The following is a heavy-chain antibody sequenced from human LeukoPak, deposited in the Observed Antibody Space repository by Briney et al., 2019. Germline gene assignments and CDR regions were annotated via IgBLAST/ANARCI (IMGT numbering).Heavy chain of an antibody. CDR1: GFTFINYG. D-gene: IGHD7-27*01. CDR3: ARKFLTGRLIDY. CDR2: ISYDGSNE. J-gene: IGHJ4*02. V-gene: IGHV3-30*03. Sequence: GRSLRLSCAASGFTFINYGMHWVRQAPGKGLEWVAVISYDGSNEYYADSVKGRFAISRDTSKNTLYLQMNGLRAEDTALYYCARKFLTGRLIDYWGQGTLVTVSS.